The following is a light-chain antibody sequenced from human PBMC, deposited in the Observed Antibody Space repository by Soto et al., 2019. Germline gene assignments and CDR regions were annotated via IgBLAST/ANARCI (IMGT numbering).Light chain of an antibody. CDR1: RSISSY. CDR2: AAS. J-gene: IGKJ2*01. V-gene: IGKV1-39*01. CDR3: QQSYSTPYT. Sequence: DIQMTQSPSSLSASVGDRVTITCRASRSISSYLNWYQQKPGKAPKLLIYAASSLQSGVPSRFSGSGSGTDFTLTISSLQPEDFATYYCQQSYSTPYTFGQGTKVDIK.